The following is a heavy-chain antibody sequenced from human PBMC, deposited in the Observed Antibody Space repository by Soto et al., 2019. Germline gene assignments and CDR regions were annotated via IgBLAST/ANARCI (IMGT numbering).Heavy chain of an antibody. CDR2: IYYSGST. D-gene: IGHD2-15*01. V-gene: IGHV4-59*01. Sequence: SETLSLTCTVSGGSISSYYWSWIRQPPGKGLEWIGYIYYSGSTNYNPSLKSRVTISVDTSKNQFSLKLNSVTAADTAMYYCARVQVSKALQPYYFDYCGQGTLVTVSS. CDR1: GGSISSYY. J-gene: IGHJ4*02. CDR3: ARVQVSKALQPYYFDY.